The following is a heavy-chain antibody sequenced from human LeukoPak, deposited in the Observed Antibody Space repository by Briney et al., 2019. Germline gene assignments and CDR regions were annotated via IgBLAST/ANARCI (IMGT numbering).Heavy chain of an antibody. V-gene: IGHV3-73*01. D-gene: IGHD2-2*01. J-gene: IGHJ4*02. CDR3: TRLSYSSTPRDY. CDR2: IRSKANSYAT. CDR1: GFTFSGPA. Sequence: GGSLRLSCAASGFTFSGPAMHWVRQASGKGLEWVGRIRSKANSYATAYAASVKGRFTISRDDSKNTAYLQMNSLKTEDTAVYYCTRLSYSSTPRDYWGQGTLVTVSS.